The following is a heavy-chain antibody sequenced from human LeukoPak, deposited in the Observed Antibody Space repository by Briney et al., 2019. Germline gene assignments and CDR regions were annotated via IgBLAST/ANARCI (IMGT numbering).Heavy chain of an antibody. CDR3: ARASLFSGWFDP. J-gene: IGHJ5*02. Sequence: SETLSLTCTVSGGSISSYYWSWIRQPPGKGLEWIGYIYYSGSTNYNPSLKSRVTISVDTSKNQFSLKLSSVTAADTAVYYCARASLFSGWFDPWGQGTLVTVSS. V-gene: IGHV4-59*12. D-gene: IGHD2-21*01. CDR1: GGSISSYY. CDR2: IYYSGST.